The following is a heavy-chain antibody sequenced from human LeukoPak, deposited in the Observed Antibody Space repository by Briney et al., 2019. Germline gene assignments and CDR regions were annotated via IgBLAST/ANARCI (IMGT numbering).Heavy chain of an antibody. CDR1: GGSISSGGYY. J-gene: IGHJ5*02. Sequence: PSQTLSLTCTVSGGSISSGGYYWSWIRQHPGKGLGWVGYIYYSGSTYYNPSLKSRVTISVDTSKNQFSLKLSSVTAADTAVYYCARGYEDVVVTAGPISHWFDPWGQGTLVTVSS. CDR2: IYYSGST. D-gene: IGHD2-21*02. CDR3: ARGYEDVVVTAGPISHWFDP. V-gene: IGHV4-31*03.